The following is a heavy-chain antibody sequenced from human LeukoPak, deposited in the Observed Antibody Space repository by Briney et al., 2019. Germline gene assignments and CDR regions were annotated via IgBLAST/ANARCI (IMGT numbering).Heavy chain of an antibody. J-gene: IGHJ5*02. V-gene: IGHV3-11*06. CDR1: GFTFSDYY. CDR2: ISSSSYT. D-gene: IGHD4-17*01. CDR3: ARAYGDYDVNWFDP. Sequence: PGGSLRLSCAASGFTFSDYYMSWTRQAPGKGLEWVSYISSSSYTNYADSVKGRFTIPRDNAKNSPYLQMNSLRAEDTAVYYCARAYGDYDVNWFDPWGQGTLVTVSS.